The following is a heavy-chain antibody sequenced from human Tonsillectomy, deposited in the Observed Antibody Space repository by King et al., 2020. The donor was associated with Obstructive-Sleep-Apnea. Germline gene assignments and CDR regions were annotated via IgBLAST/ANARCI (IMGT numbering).Heavy chain of an antibody. J-gene: IGHJ4*02. CDR2: MNPNSGNT. CDR3: ARLYSSGWEGYYFDY. Sequence: VQLVQSGAEVKKPGASVKVSSKASGYTFTRYDISWVRQATGQGLEWMGWMNPNSGNTGFVQKFQGRVTLTRDTSISTAYMELSSLRSEDTAVYYCARLYSSGWEGYYFDYWGQGTLVTVSS. D-gene: IGHD6-19*01. V-gene: IGHV1-8*01. CDR1: GYTFTRYD.